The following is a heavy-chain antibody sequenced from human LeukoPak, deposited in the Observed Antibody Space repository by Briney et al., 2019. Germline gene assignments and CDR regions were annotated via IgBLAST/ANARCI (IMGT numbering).Heavy chain of an antibody. CDR2: IYYSGST. Sequence: SETLSLTCTVSGGSISSYYWSWIRQPPGKGLEWIGYIYYSGSTNYNPSLRSRVTISVDTSKNQFSLKLSSVTAADTAMYYCARVTGYVIEDYFDYWGQGTLVTVSS. CDR1: GGSISSYY. V-gene: IGHV4-59*01. CDR3: ARVTGYVIEDYFDY. J-gene: IGHJ4*02. D-gene: IGHD3-22*01.